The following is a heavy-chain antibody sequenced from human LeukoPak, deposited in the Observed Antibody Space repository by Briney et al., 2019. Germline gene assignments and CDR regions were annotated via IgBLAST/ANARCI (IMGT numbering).Heavy chain of an antibody. J-gene: IGHJ4*02. Sequence: PSETLSLTCSVSGGSISSSDRWSWVRQPPGKGLEWIGEIYLTGSTNYNPSLKSRVTISVDKSKSQFSLKLSSVTAADTALYYCAREGASRYFDYWGQGILVTVSS. CDR2: IYLTGST. CDR3: AREGASRYFDY. V-gene: IGHV4-4*02. D-gene: IGHD4/OR15-4a*01. CDR1: GGSISSSDR.